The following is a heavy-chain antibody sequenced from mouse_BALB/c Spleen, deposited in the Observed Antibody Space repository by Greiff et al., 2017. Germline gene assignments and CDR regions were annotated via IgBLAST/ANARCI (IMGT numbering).Heavy chain of an antibody. D-gene: IGHD2-3*01. CDR2: IWGDGST. J-gene: IGHJ3*01. V-gene: IGHV2-6-7*01. CDR1: GFSLTGYG. Sequence: VHLVESGPGLVAPSQSLSITCTVSGFSLTGYGVNWVRQPPGKGLEWLGMIWGDGSTDDNSALKSRLSISKDNSKSQVFLKMNSLQTDDTARYYCARAYDGYYAWFAYWGQGTLVTVSA. CDR3: ARAYDGYYAWFAY.